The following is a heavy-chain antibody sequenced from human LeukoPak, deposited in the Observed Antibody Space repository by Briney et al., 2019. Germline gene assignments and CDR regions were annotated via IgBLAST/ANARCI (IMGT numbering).Heavy chain of an antibody. Sequence: GGSLRLSCAASGFTFSSYWMSWVRQAPGKGLEWVSCISSSGSSIYYADSVKGRFTISRDNAKNSLYLQMNSLKAEDTAVYHCVRQYYYGSGSYLWAPDYWGQGTLVTVSS. CDR1: GFTFSSYW. CDR2: ISSSGSSI. D-gene: IGHD3-10*01. CDR3: VRQYYYGSGSYLWAPDY. V-gene: IGHV3-48*04. J-gene: IGHJ4*02.